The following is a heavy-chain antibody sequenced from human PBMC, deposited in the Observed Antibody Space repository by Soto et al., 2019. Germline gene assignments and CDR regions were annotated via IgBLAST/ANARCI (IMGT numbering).Heavy chain of an antibody. CDR2: INHSGST. D-gene: IGHD5-12*01. CDR1: GGSFSGYY. V-gene: IGHV4-34*01. J-gene: IGHJ5*02. CDR3: ARGRVATIDVGPRNWFDP. Sequence: SETLSLTCAVYGGSFSGYYLSWIRQPPRKGLEWIGEINHSGSTNYNPSLKSRVTISVDTSKNQFSLKLSSVTAADTAVYYCARGRVATIDVGPRNWFDPSGQRTHVTVSA.